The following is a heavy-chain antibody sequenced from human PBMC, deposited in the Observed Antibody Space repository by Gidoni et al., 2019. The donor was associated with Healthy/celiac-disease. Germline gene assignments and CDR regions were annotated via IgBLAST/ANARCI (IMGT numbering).Heavy chain of an antibody. CDR2: NNPISGGT. Sequence: QVQLVQSGAEVKKPGASVKVACKESGCTFTGDYRHWVRQAPGHGLEWMGWNNPISGGTYYAQMFQGWVTSTMDTSISTAYLELSRLRSDDTAVYYCARDLNNNLFAPWVQVTLVPVSS. D-gene: IGHD3-9*01. J-gene: IGHJ5*02. CDR3: ARDLNNNLFAP. V-gene: IGHV1-2*04. CDR1: GCTFTGDY.